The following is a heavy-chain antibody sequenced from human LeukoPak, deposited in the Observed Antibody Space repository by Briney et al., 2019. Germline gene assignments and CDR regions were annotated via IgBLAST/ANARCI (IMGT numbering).Heavy chain of an antibody. CDR3: ARDPGYGAVDY. CDR1: GFTFSYSW. D-gene: IGHD5-18*01. CDR2: MNGDGSNI. J-gene: IGHJ4*02. Sequence: PGGSLRLSCAASGFTFSYSWMTWVRQAPGKGLEWVANMNGDGSNIYYVDSVRGRFTISRDNAKNSLYLQMSSLRAEDMAVYYCARDPGYGAVDYWGQGTLITVSS. V-gene: IGHV3-7*03.